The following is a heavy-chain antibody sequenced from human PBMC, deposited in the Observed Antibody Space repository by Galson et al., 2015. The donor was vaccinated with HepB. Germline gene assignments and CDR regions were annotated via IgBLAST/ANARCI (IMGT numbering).Heavy chain of an antibody. V-gene: IGHV4-59*01. Sequence: LSLTCTVSGGSIRSYYWTWIRQPPGKGLEWIGYISYGGNTNYSPSVKSRVTISVDTSKIQFSLTLSSVTAADTAVYYCARGTFGDYARLDSWGQGTLVSVSS. CDR1: GGSIRSYY. CDR2: ISYGGNT. CDR3: ARGTFGDYARLDS. D-gene: IGHD4-17*01. J-gene: IGHJ4*02.